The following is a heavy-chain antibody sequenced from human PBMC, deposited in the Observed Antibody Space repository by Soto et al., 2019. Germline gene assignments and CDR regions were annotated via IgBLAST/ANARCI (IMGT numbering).Heavy chain of an antibody. V-gene: IGHV4-59*08. CDR3: AAAGSLYFYYYMDV. J-gene: IGHJ6*03. CDR2: VYDSGLT. Sequence: QVQLQESGPGLVKPSETLSLTCTVSGGSITGYSWSWIRQPPGKGLEWLGYVYDSGLTHYNPSLKSRVSMALNMSKNQFSLQLSSLTAADTAVYYCAAAGSLYFYYYMDVWGKGTTVTVSS. CDR1: GGSITGYS. D-gene: IGHD6-13*01.